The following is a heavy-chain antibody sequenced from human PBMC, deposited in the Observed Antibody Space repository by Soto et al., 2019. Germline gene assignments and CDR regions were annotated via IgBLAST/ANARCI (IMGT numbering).Heavy chain of an antibody. Sequence: HPGGSLRLSCAASGFTFSSYAMSWVRQAPGKGLEWVSAISSSGYSTYYADSVKGRFTISRDNSKNTVYLQMNNLRAEDTAVYYCAEGSVVVAAKFDSWGQGTLVTVSS. D-gene: IGHD2-21*02. CDR1: GFTFSSYA. J-gene: IGHJ4*02. CDR2: ISSSGYST. V-gene: IGHV3-23*01. CDR3: AEGSVVVAAKFDS.